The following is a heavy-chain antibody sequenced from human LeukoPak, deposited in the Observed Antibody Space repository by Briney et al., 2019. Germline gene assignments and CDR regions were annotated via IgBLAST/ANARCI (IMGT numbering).Heavy chain of an antibody. CDR1: GGSISSYY. CDR3: ARVGIAAAGGYYFDY. CDR2: IYTSGST. J-gene: IGHJ4*02. Sequence: PSETLSLTCTVSGGSISSYYWSWIRQPAGKGLEWIGRIYTSGSTNYNPSPKSRVTMSVDTSKNQFSLKLSSVTAADTAVYYCARVGIAAAGGYYFDYWGQGTLVTVSS. D-gene: IGHD6-13*01. V-gene: IGHV4-4*07.